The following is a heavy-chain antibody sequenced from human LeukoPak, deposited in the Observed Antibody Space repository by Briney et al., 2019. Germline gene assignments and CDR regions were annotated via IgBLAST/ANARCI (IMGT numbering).Heavy chain of an antibody. J-gene: IGHJ4*02. CDR3: AREKSVQLWLQPVDY. D-gene: IGHD5-18*01. CDR2: ISGSGGST. CDR1: GFTFSSYA. V-gene: IGHV3-23*01. Sequence: GGSLRLSCAASGFTFSSYAMSWVRQAPGKGLEWVSAISGSGGSTYYADSVKGRFTISRDNAKKTLFLQMNSLRAEDTGVYYCAREKSVQLWLQPVDYWGQGTLVTVSS.